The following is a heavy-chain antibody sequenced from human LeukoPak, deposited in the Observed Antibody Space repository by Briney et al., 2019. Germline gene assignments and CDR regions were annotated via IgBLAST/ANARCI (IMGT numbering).Heavy chain of an antibody. Sequence: ASVTVSCKVSGYTLTELSMHWVRQAPGKGLEWMGGFDPEDGETIYAQKFQGRVTMTEDTSTDTAYMELSSLRSEDTAVYYCARERHGDYYDSSGYDDAFDIWGQGTMVTVSS. J-gene: IGHJ3*02. CDR2: FDPEDGET. D-gene: IGHD3-22*01. CDR3: ARERHGDYYDSSGYDDAFDI. V-gene: IGHV1-24*01. CDR1: GYTLTELS.